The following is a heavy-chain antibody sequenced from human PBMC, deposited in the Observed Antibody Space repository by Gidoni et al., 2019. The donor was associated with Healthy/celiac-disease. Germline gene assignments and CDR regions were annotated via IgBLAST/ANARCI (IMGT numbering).Heavy chain of an antibody. CDR1: GFTFSSYA. J-gene: IGHJ3*02. Sequence: EVQLLESGGGLLQPGGSLRLSCAASGFTFSSYAMSWVRQAPGKGLEWVSAISGSGGSTYYADSVKGRFTISRDNSKNTLYLQMNSLRAEDTAVYYCAKVYAGEWAFDIWGQGTMVTVSS. CDR2: ISGSGGST. V-gene: IGHV3-23*01. CDR3: AKVYAGEWAFDI. D-gene: IGHD3-3*01.